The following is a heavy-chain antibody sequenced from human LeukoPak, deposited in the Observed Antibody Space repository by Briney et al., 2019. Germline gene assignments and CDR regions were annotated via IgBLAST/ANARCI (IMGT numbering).Heavy chain of an antibody. CDR1: GFTFSSYA. CDR2: ISGSGGST. Sequence: PGGSLRLSCAASGFTFSSYAMSWVRQAPGKGLEWVSAISGSGGSTYYADSVKGRFTISRDNSKNTLYLQMNSLRAEDTAVYYCVKDFLHSHIWGGVYIGSFFYWGQGTLVTVSS. V-gene: IGHV3-23*01. CDR3: VKDFLHSHIWGGVYIGSFFY. D-gene: IGHD3-3*01. J-gene: IGHJ4*02.